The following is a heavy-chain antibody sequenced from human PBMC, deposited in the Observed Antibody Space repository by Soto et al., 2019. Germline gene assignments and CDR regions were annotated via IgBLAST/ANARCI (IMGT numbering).Heavy chain of an antibody. Sequence: QVHLVQSGAEVKKPGASVKVSCKTSGYTFTNYGISWVRQAPGQVPQWMGWISCYNGDTKYAQTLQGRVTMTTDTSTSTAYVELRSLRSDDTAVYYCARGGSTWSAEYYQHWGQGTVVIVS. V-gene: IGHV1-18*01. J-gene: IGHJ1*01. D-gene: IGHD6-13*01. CDR3: ARGGSTWSAEYYQH. CDR1: GYTFTNYG. CDR2: ISCYNGDT.